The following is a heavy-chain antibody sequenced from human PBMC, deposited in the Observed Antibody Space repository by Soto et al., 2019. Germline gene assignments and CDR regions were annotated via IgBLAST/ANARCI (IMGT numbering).Heavy chain of an antibody. CDR3: ARDGEAKDFDY. CDR2: ISSSSSYI. CDR1: GFSFSSYR. V-gene: IGHV3-21*01. J-gene: IGHJ4*02. Sequence: GGSLRLSCAASGFSFSSYRMNWVRQAPGKGLEWVSSISSSSSYIYYADSVKGRFTISRDNAKNSLYLQMNSLRAEDTAVYYCARDGEAKDFDYWGQGTLVTVSS.